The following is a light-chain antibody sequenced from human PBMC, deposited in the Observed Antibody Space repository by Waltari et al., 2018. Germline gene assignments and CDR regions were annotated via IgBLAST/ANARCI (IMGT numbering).Light chain of an antibody. CDR2: EGS. CDR1: SSGVGSYNL. V-gene: IGLV2-23*01. CDR3: CSYAGAV. J-gene: IGLJ3*02. Sequence: QSALTQPASVSGSPGQSITISCTGTSSGVGSYNLVSWYQQHPGKAPKLMIYEGSKRPSGVSNRFSGSKSGNTASLTISGLQAEDEADYYCCSYAGAVFGGGTKLTV.